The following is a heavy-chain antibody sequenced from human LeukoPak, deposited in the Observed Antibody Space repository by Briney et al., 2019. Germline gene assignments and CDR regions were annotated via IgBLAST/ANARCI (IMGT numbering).Heavy chain of an antibody. CDR3: ARHLTMVRGVIIHGFDP. CDR1: GGSISSSSYY. CDR2: IYYSGST. D-gene: IGHD3-10*01. J-gene: IGHJ5*02. Sequence: SETLSLTCTVSGGSISSSSYYWGWIRQPPGKGLEWIGSIYYSGSTYYNPSLKSRVTISVDTSKNQFSLKLSSVTAADTAVYYCARHLTMVRGVIIHGFDPWGQGTLVTVSS. V-gene: IGHV4-39*01.